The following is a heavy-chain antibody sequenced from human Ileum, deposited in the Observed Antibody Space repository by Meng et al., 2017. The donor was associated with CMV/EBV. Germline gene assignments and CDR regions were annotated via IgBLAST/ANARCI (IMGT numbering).Heavy chain of an antibody. CDR1: GFTFSSYE. CDR2: ISSSGSTI. V-gene: IGHV3-48*03. D-gene: IGHD2-21*02. Sequence: GGSLRLSCAASGFTFSSYEMNWVRQAPGKGLEWVSYISSSGSTIYYADSVKGRFTISRDNAKNSLYLQMNSLTDEDTALYYCAREEINCGGDCHVYWGQGTLVTVSS. J-gene: IGHJ4*02. CDR3: AREEINCGGDCHVY.